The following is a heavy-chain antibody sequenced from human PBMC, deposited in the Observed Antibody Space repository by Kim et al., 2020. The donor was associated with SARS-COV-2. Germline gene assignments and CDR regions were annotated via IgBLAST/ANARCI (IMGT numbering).Heavy chain of an antibody. CDR1: GFTFSSYG. J-gene: IGHJ6*02. D-gene: IGHD6-19*01. Sequence: GGSLRRSCAASGFTFSSYGMHWVRQAPGKGLEWVAVIWYDGSNKYYADSVKGRFTISRDNSKNTLYLQMNSLRAEDTAVYYCARDSSGSQRGYYYYGMDVWGQGSTVTVSS. CDR3: ARDSSGSQRGYYYYGMDV. V-gene: IGHV3-33*01. CDR2: IWYDGSNK.